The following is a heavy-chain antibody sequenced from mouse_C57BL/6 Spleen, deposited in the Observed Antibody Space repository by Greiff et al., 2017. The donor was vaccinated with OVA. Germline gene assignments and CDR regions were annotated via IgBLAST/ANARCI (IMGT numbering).Heavy chain of an antibody. Sequence: VQLQQPGAELVMPGASVKLSCKASGYTFTSYWMHWVKQRPGQGLEWIGEIDPSDSYTNYNQKFKGKSTLTVDKSSSTAYMQLSSLTSEDSAVYYCARYGLDGYAWFAYWGKGTLVTVSA. D-gene: IGHD2-2*01. CDR2: IDPSDSYT. CDR1: GYTFTSYW. J-gene: IGHJ3*01. V-gene: IGHV1-69*01. CDR3: ARYGLDGYAWFAY.